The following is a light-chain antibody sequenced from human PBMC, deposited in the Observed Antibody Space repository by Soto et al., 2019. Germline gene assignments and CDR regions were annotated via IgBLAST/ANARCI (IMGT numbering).Light chain of an antibody. V-gene: IGKV1-39*01. J-gene: IGKJ5*01. CDR2: AAS. CDR3: QQSYRTPIT. CDR1: QTISTY. Sequence: DIQMTQSPSSLSASVGDRVTITCWTSQTISTYLNWYQHKPGKAPEVLIYAASNLQSGVPSRFSGSGSGTDFTLTISSLQPADSATYYCQQSYRTPITFGQGTRLE.